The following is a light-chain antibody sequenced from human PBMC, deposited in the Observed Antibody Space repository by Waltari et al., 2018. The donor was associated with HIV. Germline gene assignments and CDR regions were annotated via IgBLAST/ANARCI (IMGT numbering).Light chain of an antibody. CDR2: RDN. CDR3: AAWDDSLSALV. J-gene: IGLJ2*01. CDR1: SSNVGRTY. Sequence: QSVLTPPPSVSGTPGQRVTISCSGSSSNVGRTYVYWYQQLPGPAPKPLIYRDNPRPSGVPDRFSGSKSGTSASLAISGLRSEDEADYHCAAWDDSLSALVFGGGTKLAVL. V-gene: IGLV1-47*01.